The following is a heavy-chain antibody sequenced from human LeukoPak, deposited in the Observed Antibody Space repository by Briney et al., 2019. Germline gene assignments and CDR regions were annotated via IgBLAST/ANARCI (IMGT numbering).Heavy chain of an antibody. Sequence: SVKVSCKASGGTFSSYAISWVRQAPGQGLEWMGRIIPIFGTANYAQKFQGRVTITTDESTSTAYMELSSLRSEDTAVYYCARDSRLATYYDFWRGYYSEYFDYWGQGTLVTVSS. CDR3: ARDSRLATYYDFWRGYYSEYFDY. D-gene: IGHD3-3*01. V-gene: IGHV1-69*05. CDR1: GGTFSSYA. J-gene: IGHJ4*02. CDR2: IIPIFGTA.